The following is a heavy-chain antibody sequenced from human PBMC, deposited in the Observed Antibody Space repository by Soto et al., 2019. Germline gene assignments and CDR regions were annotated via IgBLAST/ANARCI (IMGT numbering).Heavy chain of an antibody. V-gene: IGHV4-34*01. CDR2: INHSGST. J-gene: IGHJ6*02. CDR1: GGSFSGYY. CDR3: ARGNRDHGMDV. Sequence: ETLSLTCAVSGGSFSGYYWSWIRQPPGKGLEWIGEINHSGSTNYNPSLKSRVTISVDTSKNQFSLRLSSVTAADTAVYYCARGNRDHGMDVWGQGTTVTVSS.